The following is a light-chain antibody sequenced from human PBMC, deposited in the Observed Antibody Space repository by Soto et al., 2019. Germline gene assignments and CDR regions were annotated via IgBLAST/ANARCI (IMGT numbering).Light chain of an antibody. J-gene: IGKJ1*01. Sequence: DIQITQSPSTRSASVGDKVTITCRASQSISSWLAWYQQKPGKAPKLLIYKASSLESGVPSRFSGSGSGTEFTLTISSLLPVDFATYYCQQYNSYAWTFGQGTKVDIK. CDR3: QQYNSYAWT. V-gene: IGKV1-5*03. CDR2: KAS. CDR1: QSISSW.